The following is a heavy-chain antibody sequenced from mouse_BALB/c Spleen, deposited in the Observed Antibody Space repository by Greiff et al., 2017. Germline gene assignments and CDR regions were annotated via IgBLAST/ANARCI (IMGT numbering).Heavy chain of an antibody. CDR2: ISTYYGDA. CDR3: AREGSSYAFDY. CDR1: GYTFTDYA. J-gene: IGHJ2*01. D-gene: IGHD1-1*01. V-gene: IGHV1S137*01. Sequence: QVQLKESGAELVRPGVSVKISCKGSGYTFTDYAMHWVKQSHAKSLEWIGVISTYYGDASYNQKFKGKATMTVDKSSSTAYMELARLTSEDSAIYYCAREGSSYAFDYWGQGTTLTVSS.